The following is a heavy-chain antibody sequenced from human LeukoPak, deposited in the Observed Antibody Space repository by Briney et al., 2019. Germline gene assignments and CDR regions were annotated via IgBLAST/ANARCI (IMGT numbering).Heavy chain of an antibody. CDR2: LSSSGNTI. CDR1: GFTFGDYY. D-gene: IGHD4-11*01. CDR3: SGGQSHYYGMDV. V-gene: IGHV3-11*01. J-gene: IGHJ6*02. Sequence: GGSLRLFCAASGFTFGDYYMTWIRQAPGKGLEWVSYLSSSGNTIYHADSVKGRFTISRDNAKNSLYLQLNSLRAEDTALYYCSGGQSHYYGMDVWGQGTTVTVSS.